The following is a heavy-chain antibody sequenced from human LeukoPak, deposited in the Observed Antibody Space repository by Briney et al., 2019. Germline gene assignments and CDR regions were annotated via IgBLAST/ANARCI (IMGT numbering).Heavy chain of an antibody. CDR3: ARRLYVTMVRGVTRWFDP. CDR2: TYYRSKWYN. V-gene: IGHV6-1*01. CDR1: GDSVSSNSAA. D-gene: IGHD3-10*01. Sequence: SQTLSLTCAISGDSVSSNSAAWNWIRQSPSRGLEWLGRTYYRSKWYNDYAVSVKSRITINPDTSKNQFSLQLNSVTPEDTAVYYCARRLYVTMVRGVTRWFDPWGRGTLVTVSS. J-gene: IGHJ5*02.